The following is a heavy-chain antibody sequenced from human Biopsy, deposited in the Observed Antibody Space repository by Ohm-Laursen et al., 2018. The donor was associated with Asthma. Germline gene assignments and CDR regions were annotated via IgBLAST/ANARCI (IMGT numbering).Heavy chain of an antibody. CDR2: VSSDGHNK. V-gene: IGHV3-30*03. CDR1: GFVFSQCG. Sequence: SLRLSCAASGFVFSQCGMHWVRQGPGKGLERVALVSSDGHNKYYEDSVKGRFTISRDNSRNRLYLQIDRLTVEDSAVYFCARQSGQDYGDSSGFDIWGQGTKVAVSS. J-gene: IGHJ3*02. D-gene: IGHD3-22*01. CDR3: ARQSGQDYGDSSGFDI.